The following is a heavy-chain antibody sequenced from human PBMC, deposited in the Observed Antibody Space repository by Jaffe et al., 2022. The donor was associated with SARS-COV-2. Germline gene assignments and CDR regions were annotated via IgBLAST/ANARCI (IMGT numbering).Heavy chain of an antibody. Sequence: QMQLQESGPGLVKPSQTLSLTCTVSGGSISSTYDYWSWIRQPAGKGLEWIGRLYTDGSTNYNPSLKSRVTISVDTSKNQFSLRLSSVTAADTAVYYCARYIGKTRGAFDIWGQGTMVTVSS. D-gene: IGHD1-26*01. CDR2: LYTDGST. CDR1: GGSISSTYDY. J-gene: IGHJ3*02. V-gene: IGHV4-61*02. CDR3: ARYIGKTRGAFDI.